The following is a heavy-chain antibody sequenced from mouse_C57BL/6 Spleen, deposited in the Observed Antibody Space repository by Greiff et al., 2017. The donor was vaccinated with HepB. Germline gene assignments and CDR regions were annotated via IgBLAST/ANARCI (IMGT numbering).Heavy chain of an antibody. CDR2: IRSKSSNYAT. J-gene: IGHJ2*01. CDR1: GFTFNTYA. CDR3: VREVVATGYFDY. Sequence: EVQVVESGGGLVQPKGSLKLSCAASGFTFNTYAMHWVRQAPGKGLEWVARIRSKSSNYATYYADSVKDRFTISRDDSQSMLYLQMNNLKTEDTAMYYCVREVVATGYFDYWGQGTTLTVSS. V-gene: IGHV10-3*01. D-gene: IGHD1-1*01.